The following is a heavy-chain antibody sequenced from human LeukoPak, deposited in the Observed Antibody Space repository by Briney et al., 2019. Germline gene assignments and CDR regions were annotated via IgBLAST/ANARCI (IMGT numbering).Heavy chain of an antibody. CDR1: GFTFSDYY. J-gene: IGHJ4*02. CDR3: ARDLLRFGDSTRN. CDR2: ISNSGTII. D-gene: IGHD3-10*01. Sequence: PGGSLRLSCAASGFTFSDYYMSWMRQAPGKGLEWVSYISNSGTIIHDADSVKGRFTISRDNAKNSLYLQMNSLRDEDTAVYYCARDLLRFGDSTRNWGQGTLVTVSS. V-gene: IGHV3-11*04.